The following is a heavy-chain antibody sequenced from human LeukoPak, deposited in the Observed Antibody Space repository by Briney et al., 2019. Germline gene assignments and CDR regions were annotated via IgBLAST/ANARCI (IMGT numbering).Heavy chain of an antibody. J-gene: IGHJ4*02. Sequence: SETLFLTCTVSGGSISSSSYYWGWIRQPPGKGLEWIGSIYYSGSTYYNPSLKSRVTISVDTSKNQFSLKLSSVTAADTAVYYCARSSGSSHEYYFDYWGQGTLVTVSS. V-gene: IGHV4-39*07. D-gene: IGHD1-26*01. CDR2: IYYSGST. CDR3: ARSSGSSHEYYFDY. CDR1: GGSISSSSYY.